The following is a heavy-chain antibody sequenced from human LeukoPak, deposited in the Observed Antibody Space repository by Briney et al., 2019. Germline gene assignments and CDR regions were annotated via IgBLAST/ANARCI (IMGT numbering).Heavy chain of an antibody. J-gene: IGHJ5*02. CDR2: ISAYNGNT. D-gene: IGHD2-8*01. CDR3: ARRGYCTNGVCYTWWFDP. Sequence: GASLKVSCKASGYTFTSYGISWVRQAPGQGLEWMGWISAYNGNTNYAQRLQGRVTMTTDTSTSTAYMELRSLRSDDTAVYYCARRGYCTNGVCYTWWFDPWGQGTLVTVSS. CDR1: GYTFTSYG. V-gene: IGHV1-18*01.